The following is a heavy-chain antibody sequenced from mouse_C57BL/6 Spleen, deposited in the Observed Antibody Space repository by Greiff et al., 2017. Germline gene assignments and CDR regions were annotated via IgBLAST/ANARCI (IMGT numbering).Heavy chain of an antibody. CDR1: GFNIKDYY. V-gene: IGHV14-1*01. D-gene: IGHD1-1*01. CDR2: IDPEDGDT. J-gene: IGHJ2*01. Sequence: VQLQQSGAELVRPGASVKLSCTASGFNIKDYYMHWVKQRPEQGLEWIGRIDPEDGDTEYAPKFQGKATMTADTSSNTAYLQLSSLTSEDSAVYFCAREGITTVVSDYWGQGTTLTVSS. CDR3: AREGITTVVSDY.